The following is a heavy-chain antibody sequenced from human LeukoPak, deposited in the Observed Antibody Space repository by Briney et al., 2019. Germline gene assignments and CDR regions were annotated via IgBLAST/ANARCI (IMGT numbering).Heavy chain of an antibody. CDR3: ARPGLADSFDI. V-gene: IGHV3-66*01. CDR2: IYSGGST. CDR1: GFNVSTNY. J-gene: IGHJ3*02. Sequence: GGSLRLSCAASGFNVSTNYMSWVRQAPGKGLEWVSVIYSGGSTYYADSVKGRFTFSRDDSKNTLYLQMNSLRAEDTAIYYCARPGLADSFDIWGQGTMVTVSS.